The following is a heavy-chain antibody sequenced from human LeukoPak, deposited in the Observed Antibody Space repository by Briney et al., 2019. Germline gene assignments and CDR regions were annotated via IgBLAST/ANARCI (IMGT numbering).Heavy chain of an antibody. D-gene: IGHD6-13*01. CDR2: ISAYNGNT. J-gene: IGHJ6*03. CDR1: GSTFTGYG. V-gene: IGHV1-18*01. Sequence: GASVNVSCNASGSTFTGYGISWGRQAPGQGLERMGGISAYNGNTNYAQKLQGRVTMTTGTSTSKAYMELRSLRSDDTAVYYFAREYSSSRYYYMDVWGKGTTVTVSS. CDR3: AREYSSSRYYYMDV.